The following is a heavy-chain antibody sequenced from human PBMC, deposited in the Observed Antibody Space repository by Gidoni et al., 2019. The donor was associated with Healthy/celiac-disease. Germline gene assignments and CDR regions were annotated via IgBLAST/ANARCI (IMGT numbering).Heavy chain of an antibody. Sequence: QVQLVESGGGVVQPGRSLRLSCAASGFTFRSYDMHWVRQAPGKGLEWVAVIWYDGSNKYYADYVKGRFTISRDNSKNTLYLQMNSLRAEDTAVYYCARPDYYGSGSYYNPPPFDYWGQGTLVTVSS. CDR2: IWYDGSNK. CDR3: ARPDYYGSGSYYNPPPFDY. V-gene: IGHV3-33*01. D-gene: IGHD3-10*01. J-gene: IGHJ4*02. CDR1: GFTFRSYD.